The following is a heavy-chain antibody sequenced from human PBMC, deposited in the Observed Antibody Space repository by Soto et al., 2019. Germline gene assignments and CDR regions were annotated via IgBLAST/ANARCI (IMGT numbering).Heavy chain of an antibody. J-gene: IGHJ6*02. CDR3: AKDRVTIFGVVSYGMDV. V-gene: IGHV3-23*01. CDR2: ISGSGGST. CDR1: GFTFSSYA. Sequence: PGGSLRLSCAASGFTFSSYAMSWVRQAPGKGLEWVSAISGSGGSTYYADSVKGRFTISRDNSKNTLYLQMNSLRAEDTAVYYCAKDRVTIFGVVSYGMDVWGQGTTVTVSS. D-gene: IGHD3-3*01.